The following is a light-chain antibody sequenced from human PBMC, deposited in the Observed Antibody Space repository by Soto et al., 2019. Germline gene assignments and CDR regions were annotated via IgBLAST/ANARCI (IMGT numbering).Light chain of an antibody. CDR3: QQYNEWPLT. J-gene: IGKJ4*01. Sequence: EIVMPQSPATLSVSPGERATLSCRASQSVSSNLAWYQQKPGQAPSLLIYGASTRATGIPARFSGGGSGTEFTLTISSLQSADFAVYYCQQYNEWPLTFGGGTKVDIK. CDR1: QSVSSN. CDR2: GAS. V-gene: IGKV3-15*01.